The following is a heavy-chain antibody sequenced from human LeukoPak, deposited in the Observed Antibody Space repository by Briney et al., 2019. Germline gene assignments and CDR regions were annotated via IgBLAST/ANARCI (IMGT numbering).Heavy chain of an antibody. CDR1: GYTFTRNA. CDR2: INPNTGNP. J-gene: IGHJ4*02. CDR3: ARTYYDFWSGYHKFDY. V-gene: IGHV7-4-1*02. Sequence: ASVKVSCKASGYTFTRNALNWVRQAPGQGLDWMGWINPNTGNPTYAQGFTGRFVFSLDTSVSTAYQRITSLKAEDTAVYYCARTYYDFWSGYHKFDYWGQGTLVTVSS. D-gene: IGHD3-3*01.